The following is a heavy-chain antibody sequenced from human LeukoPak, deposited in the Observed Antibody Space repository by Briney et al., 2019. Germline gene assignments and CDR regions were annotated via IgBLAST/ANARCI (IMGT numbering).Heavy chain of an antibody. CDR1: GGSISSSSYY. Sequence: SETLSLTCTVSGGSISSSSYYWGWIRQPPGKGLEWIGSIYYSGSTYYNPSLKSRVTISVDTSKNQFSLKLSSVTAADTAVYYCARGRGYDILTGYYHYYFDYWGQGTLVTVSS. V-gene: IGHV4-39*07. D-gene: IGHD3-9*01. CDR3: ARGRGYDILTGYYHYYFDY. CDR2: IYYSGST. J-gene: IGHJ4*02.